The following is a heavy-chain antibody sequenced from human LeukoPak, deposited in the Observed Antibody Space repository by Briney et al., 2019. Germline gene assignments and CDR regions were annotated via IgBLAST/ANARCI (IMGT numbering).Heavy chain of an antibody. CDR1: GSTFSSYA. D-gene: IGHD3-10*01. V-gene: IGHV3-30-3*01. J-gene: IGHJ4*02. Sequence: GGSLRLSCAASGSTFSSYAMHWVRQAPGKGLEWVAVISYDGSNKFYADSVKGRFTLSRDNSKNTLYLQMNSLRIEDTAVYYCGRGSVGFGELNYWGQGTLVTVSS. CDR3: GRGSVGFGELNY. CDR2: ISYDGSNK.